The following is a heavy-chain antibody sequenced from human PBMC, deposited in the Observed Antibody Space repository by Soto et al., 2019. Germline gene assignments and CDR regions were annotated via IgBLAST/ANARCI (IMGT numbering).Heavy chain of an antibody. V-gene: IGHV4-4*02. J-gene: IGHJ5*02. Sequence: SETLSLTCAVSGGSISSSNWWSWVRQPPGKGLEWIGEIYHSGSTNYNPSLKSRVTISLDKSKNQFSLKLSSVTAADTAIYYCAKHNSGGWFDPWGQGTLVTVSS. D-gene: IGHD6-19*01. CDR1: GGSISSSNW. CDR2: IYHSGST. CDR3: AKHNSGGWFDP.